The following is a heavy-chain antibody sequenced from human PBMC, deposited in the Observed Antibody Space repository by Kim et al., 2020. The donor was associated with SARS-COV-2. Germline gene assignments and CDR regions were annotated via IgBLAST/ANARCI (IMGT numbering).Heavy chain of an antibody. CDR3: ARARYYDSSGTTPRAFDI. J-gene: IGHJ3*02. Sequence: ASVKVSCKASGYTFTSYAMHWVRQAPGQRLEWMGWINAGNGNTKYSQKFQGRVTITRDTSASTAYMELSSLRSEDTAVYYCARARYYDSSGTTPRAFDIWGQGTMVTVSS. D-gene: IGHD3-22*01. CDR2: INAGNGNT. CDR1: GYTFTSYA. V-gene: IGHV1-3*01.